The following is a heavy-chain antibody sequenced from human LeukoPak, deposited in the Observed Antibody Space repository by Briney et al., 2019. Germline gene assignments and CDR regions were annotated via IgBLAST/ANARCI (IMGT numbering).Heavy chain of an antibody. Sequence: GGSLRLSCGASGFIFSNYVMNWVRQAPGKGLEWVSRISGDGTSTHYADSVKGRFTILRDNSKNTLYLQMSSLRGEDTAIYYCAKLDYGDYAPFDYWGQGTLVTVSS. CDR2: ISGDGTST. CDR1: GFIFSNYV. V-gene: IGHV3-23*01. J-gene: IGHJ4*02. CDR3: AKLDYGDYAPFDY. D-gene: IGHD4-17*01.